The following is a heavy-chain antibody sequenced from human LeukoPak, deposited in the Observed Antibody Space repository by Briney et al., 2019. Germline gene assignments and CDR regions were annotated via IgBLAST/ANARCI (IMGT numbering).Heavy chain of an antibody. D-gene: IGHD4-4*01. CDR3: ARSGRTVSDLLFYYYGMDV. CDR1: GFTLSSYS. Sequence: PGGSLRLSCAASGFTLSSYSMNWVRQAPGKGLEWVSYISGSSSAIYYADSVKGRFTISRDNAKNSLYLQMNSLRAEDTAVYYCARSGRTVSDLLFYYYGMDVWGQGTTVTVSS. CDR2: ISGSSSAI. V-gene: IGHV3-48*01. J-gene: IGHJ6*02.